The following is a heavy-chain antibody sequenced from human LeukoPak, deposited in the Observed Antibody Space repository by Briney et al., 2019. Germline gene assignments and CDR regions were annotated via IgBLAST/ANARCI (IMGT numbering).Heavy chain of an antibody. CDR2: IKQDGSEK. V-gene: IGHV3-7*01. CDR1: GFIFSDYN. D-gene: IGHD1-26*01. J-gene: IGHJ6*02. CDR3: ARLVRSGNYPYYYYAMDV. Sequence: GGSLRLSCAASGFIFSDYNMSWVRQAPGKGLEWVANIKQDGSEKFYVDSVKGRFTISRDNAKNPLYLQMNSLRAEDTAVYYCARLVRSGNYPYYYYAMDVWGQGTTVTVSS.